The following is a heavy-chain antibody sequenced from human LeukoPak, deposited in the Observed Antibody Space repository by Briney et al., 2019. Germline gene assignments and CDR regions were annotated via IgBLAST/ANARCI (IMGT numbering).Heavy chain of an antibody. D-gene: IGHD5-24*01. J-gene: IGHJ4*02. CDR1: GFTLSSYG. V-gene: IGHV3-53*01. Sequence: GGSLRLSCAASGFTLSSYGMHWVRQAPGKGLEWVSVIYSGGTTYYSDSVRGRFTISRDNSKNTLYLQMNSLTADDTAVYYCARIDGSDDYWGQGTLVTVSS. CDR2: IYSGGTT. CDR3: ARIDGSDDY.